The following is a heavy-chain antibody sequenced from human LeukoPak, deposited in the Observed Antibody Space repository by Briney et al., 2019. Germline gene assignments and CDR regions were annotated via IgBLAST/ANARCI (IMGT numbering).Heavy chain of an antibody. Sequence: PGGSLRLSCAASGLTFSSHWMHWIRQAPGKGLEWVSYISSSGSTIYYADSVKGRFTISRDNAKNSLYLQMNSLRAEDTAVYYCARVRRGYSYGLIDYWGQGTLVTVSS. CDR1: GLTFSSHW. V-gene: IGHV3-11*01. CDR3: ARVRRGYSYGLIDY. J-gene: IGHJ4*02. D-gene: IGHD5-18*01. CDR2: ISSSGSTI.